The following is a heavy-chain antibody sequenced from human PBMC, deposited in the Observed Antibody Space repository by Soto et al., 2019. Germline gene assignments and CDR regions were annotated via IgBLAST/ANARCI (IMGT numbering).Heavy chain of an antibody. D-gene: IGHD6-19*01. Sequence: ASVKVSCKASGYTFTSYGISWVRQAPGQGLEWMGWISAYNGNTNYAQKLQGRVTMATDTSTSTAYMELRSLRSDDTAVYYCARESSGYSSGWYIGSAYYYGMDVWGQGTRSPSP. CDR2: ISAYNGNT. CDR3: ARESSGYSSGWYIGSAYYYGMDV. CDR1: GYTFTSYG. V-gene: IGHV1-18*01. J-gene: IGHJ6*02.